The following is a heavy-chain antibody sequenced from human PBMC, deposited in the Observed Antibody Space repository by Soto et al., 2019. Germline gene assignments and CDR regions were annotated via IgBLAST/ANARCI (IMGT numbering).Heavy chain of an antibody. CDR2: ISSSSRTI. V-gene: IGHV3-48*01. D-gene: IGHD3-3*01. J-gene: IGHJ4*02. CDR3: ARTRMEWALYFDN. Sequence: EVQLVESGGGLIQPGGSLRLSCEASGFSFSDSGMNWVRRAPGKRREWISYISSSSRTIYYAASVEGRFTISRDNVRNSVHLQMNSLRGEDTGVYYCARTRMEWALYFDNWGLGTLVTVSS. CDR1: GFSFSDSG.